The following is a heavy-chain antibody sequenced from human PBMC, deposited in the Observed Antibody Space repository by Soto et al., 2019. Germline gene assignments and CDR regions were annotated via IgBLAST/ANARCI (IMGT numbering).Heavy chain of an antibody. CDR3: ARRGPVAVAGGGWFDP. CDR2: ISAYNGNT. J-gene: IGHJ5*02. V-gene: IGHV1-18*01. CDR1: GYTFTSYG. Sequence: ASVKVSCKASGYTFTSYGISWVRQAPGQGLEWMGWISAYNGNTNYAQKLQGRVTMTTDTSTSTAYMELRSLRSDDTAVYYCARRGPVAVAGGGWFDPWGQGTLVTVSS. D-gene: IGHD6-19*01.